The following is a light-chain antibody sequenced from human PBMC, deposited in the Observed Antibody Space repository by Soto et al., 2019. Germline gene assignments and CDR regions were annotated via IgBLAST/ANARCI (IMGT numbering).Light chain of an antibody. CDR1: QSVLYSSNNKNY. CDR2: WAS. J-gene: IGKJ2*01. CDR3: EQYYATPPYT. V-gene: IGKV4-1*01. Sequence: DIVMTQSPDSLAVSLGERATINCKSSQSVLYSSNNKNYLAWYQQKPGQPPKLLIYWASTRESGVPDRFSGSGSGTDFTLTISGLQAEDVAVYYCEQYYATPPYTVGQGTKVEIK.